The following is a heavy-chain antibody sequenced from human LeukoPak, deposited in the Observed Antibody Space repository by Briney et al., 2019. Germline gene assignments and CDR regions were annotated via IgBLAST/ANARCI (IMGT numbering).Heavy chain of an antibody. CDR1: GGSISSGDYY. Sequence: SETLSLTCTVSGGSISSGDYYWSWIRQPPGKGLEWIGYIYYSGSTYYSPSLKSRVTISVDTSKNQFSLKLSSVTAADTAVYYCARGSDDSTGAPVDFDYWGQGTLVTVSS. J-gene: IGHJ4*02. CDR2: IYYSGST. V-gene: IGHV4-30-4*01. D-gene: IGHD2-8*02. CDR3: ARGSDDSTGAPVDFDY.